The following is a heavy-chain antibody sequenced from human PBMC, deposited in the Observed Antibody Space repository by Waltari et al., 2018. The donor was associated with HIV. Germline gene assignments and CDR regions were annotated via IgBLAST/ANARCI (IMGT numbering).Heavy chain of an antibody. CDR3: ARDRWPYCSGGRCYSVY. CDR1: GFTFSSYA. CDR2: ISYDGGET. D-gene: IGHD2-15*01. J-gene: IGHJ4*02. Sequence: QVQLVESGGDLVQPGRSLRLSCVASGFTFSSYALHWVRQAPGKGLEWVTMISYDGGETKYADSVKGRFAISRDNSKNTLYLEMNSLRSEDTAVYYCARDRWPYCSGGRCYSVYGGQGTLVTVSS. V-gene: IGHV3-30*09.